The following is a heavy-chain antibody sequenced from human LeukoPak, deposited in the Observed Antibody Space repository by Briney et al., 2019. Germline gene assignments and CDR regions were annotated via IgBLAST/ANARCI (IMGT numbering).Heavy chain of an antibody. J-gene: IGHJ5*02. CDR1: GGSFSGYY. CDR3: ARRRILPVRGAISWFDP. D-gene: IGHD3-10*01. CDR2: INHSGST. Sequence: PSETLSLTCAVYGGSFSGYYWSWIRQPPGKGLEWIGEINHSGSTNYNPSLKSRVTISVDTSKNQFSLKLSSVTAADTAVYYCARRRILPVRGAISWFDPWGQGTLVTVSS. V-gene: IGHV4-34*01.